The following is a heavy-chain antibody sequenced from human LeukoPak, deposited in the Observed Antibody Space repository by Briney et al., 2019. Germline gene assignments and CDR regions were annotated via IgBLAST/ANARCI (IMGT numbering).Heavy chain of an antibody. CDR1: GGSFSGYY. CDR3: AREGGPYRPLDY. J-gene: IGHJ4*02. CDR2: INHRGST. V-gene: IGHV4-34*01. Sequence: PSETLSLTCAVYGGSFSGYYWSWIRQPPGKGLEWIGEINHRGSTNYNPSLKSRVTISVDTSKNQFSLKLSSVTAADTAVYYCAREGGPYRPLDYSGQGTLVTVSS.